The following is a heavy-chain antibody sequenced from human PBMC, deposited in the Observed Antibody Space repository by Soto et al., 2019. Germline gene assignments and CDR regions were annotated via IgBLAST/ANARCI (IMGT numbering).Heavy chain of an antibody. CDR1: GGTFSSHG. CDR2: IIPTFGTP. CDR3: ASERSAQYFDF. Sequence: QVQLVQSGTVVQRRGSSVKVSCQASGGTFSSHGMAWVRQAPGQGLEWMGGIIPTFGTPTYAPKFQGRVTSTADKSTNTAYMALSSLRSDDTGVYYCASERSAQYFDFWGQGALITVSS. V-gene: IGHV1-69*06. J-gene: IGHJ4*02. D-gene: IGHD1-26*01.